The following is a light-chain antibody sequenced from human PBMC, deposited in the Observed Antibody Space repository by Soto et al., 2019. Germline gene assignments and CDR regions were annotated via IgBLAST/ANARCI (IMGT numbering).Light chain of an antibody. CDR2: DAS. J-gene: IGKJ3*01. V-gene: IGKV1-33*01. CDR1: QDITNS. Sequence: DIQMTQSPSSLSASVGDRVTITCQASQDITNSLNWYQQKPGKAPKVLTYDASILETGVPSRFSGSGSGTDCTFTISSLQPEDVATYYCQQCDNLPLTFGPGTTVDIE. CDR3: QQCDNLPLT.